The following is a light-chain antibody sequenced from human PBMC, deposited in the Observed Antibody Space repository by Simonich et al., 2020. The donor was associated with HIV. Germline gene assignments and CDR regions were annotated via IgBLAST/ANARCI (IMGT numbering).Light chain of an antibody. CDR2: DAS. J-gene: IGKJ4*01. CDR1: QSVSNN. Sequence: EIVLTQSPATLSLSPGERATLSCRASQSVSNNLAWYQQKPGQAPRLLIYDASDRATGIPARFSGRASGTDFTLTISSLEPEDFAVYYCQQCSSWPLTFGGGTKVEIK. CDR3: QQCSSWPLT. V-gene: IGKV3-11*01.